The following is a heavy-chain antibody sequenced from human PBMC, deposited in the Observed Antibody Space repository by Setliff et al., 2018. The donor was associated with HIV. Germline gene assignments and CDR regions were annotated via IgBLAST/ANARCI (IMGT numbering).Heavy chain of an antibody. D-gene: IGHD4-17*01. V-gene: IGHV4-34*01. CDR3: ARVRQVSDYGDYDYYFDY. J-gene: IGHJ4*02. CDR2: INHSGST. Sequence: SETLSLTCAVYGGSFNGYSWTWIRQPPGKGLEWIGGINHSGSTNYNPSLKSRVTISVDTSKNQFSLKLSSVTAADTAVYYCARVRQVSDYGDYDYYFDYWGQGALVTVSS. CDR1: GGSFNGYS.